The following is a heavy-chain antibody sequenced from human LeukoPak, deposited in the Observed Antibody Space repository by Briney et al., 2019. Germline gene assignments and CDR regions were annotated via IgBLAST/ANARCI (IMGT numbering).Heavy chain of an antibody. V-gene: IGHV3-48*03. CDR3: AELGITMIGGV. D-gene: IGHD3-10*02. CDR2: ISSSGSTI. CDR1: GFTFSSYE. J-gene: IGHJ6*04. Sequence: GGSLRLSCAASGFTFSSYEMNWVRQAPGKGLKWVSYISSSGSTIYYADSVKGRFTISRDNAKNSLYLQMNSLRAEDTAVYYCAELGITMIGGVWGKGTTVTVSS.